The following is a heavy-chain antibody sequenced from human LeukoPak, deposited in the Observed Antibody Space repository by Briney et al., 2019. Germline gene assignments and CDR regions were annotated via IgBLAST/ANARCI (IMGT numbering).Heavy chain of an antibody. CDR1: GFTFSSYA. CDR2: ISSSSSYI. Sequence: GGSLRLSCATSGFTFSSYAMSWVRQAPGKGLEWVSAISSSSSYIYYADSVKGRFTISRDNAKNSLYLQMNSLRAEDTAVYYCAGDRNSDWYSPLDYWGQGSQVTVSP. D-gene: IGHD6-19*01. J-gene: IGHJ4*02. V-gene: IGHV3-21*01. CDR3: AGDRNSDWYSPLDY.